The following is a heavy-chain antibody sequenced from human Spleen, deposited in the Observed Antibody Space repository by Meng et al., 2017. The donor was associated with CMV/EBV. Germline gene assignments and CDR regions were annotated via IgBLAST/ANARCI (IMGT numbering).Heavy chain of an antibody. D-gene: IGHD1-1*01. CDR2: ISAYNGNT. CDR3: ARDAVRGVQLERTSDY. J-gene: IGHJ4*02. CDR1: GYNFTSYG. V-gene: IGHV1-18*01. Sequence: QFQLGQYGAGVQTPGTLVKVSCKASGYNFTSYGISWVRQDPGKGREWMGWISAYNGNTNYAQKLQGRVTMTTDTSTSTAYMELRSLRSADTAVYYCARDAVRGVQLERTSDYWGQGTLVTVSS.